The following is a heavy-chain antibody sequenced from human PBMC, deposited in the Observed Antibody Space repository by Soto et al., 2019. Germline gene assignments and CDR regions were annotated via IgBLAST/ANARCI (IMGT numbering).Heavy chain of an antibody. CDR2: ISYDGSNK. CDR3: AREHRHYYDSSGLDY. D-gene: IGHD3-22*01. Sequence: SGGSLRLSCAASGFTFSSYAMHWVRQAPGKGLEWVAVISYDGSNKYYADSVKGRSTISRDNSKNTLYLQMNSLRAEDTAVYYCAREHRHYYDSSGLDYWGQGTLVTVSS. V-gene: IGHV3-30-3*01. CDR1: GFTFSSYA. J-gene: IGHJ4*02.